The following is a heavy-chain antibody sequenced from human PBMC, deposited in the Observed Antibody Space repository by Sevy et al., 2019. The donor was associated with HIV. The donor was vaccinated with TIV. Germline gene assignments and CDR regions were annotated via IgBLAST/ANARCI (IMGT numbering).Heavy chain of an antibody. J-gene: IGHJ6*02. CDR1: GGSISSSNW. CDR2: IYQSGST. D-gene: IGHD6-19*01. Sequence: SETLSLTCAVSGGSISSSNWWSWVRQPPGKGLEWIGEIYQSGSTNYNPSLKSRVTISVDKSKNQFSLKLSSVTAADTAVYYCARAGTQWLAFYYYYGMDVWGQGTTVTVSS. CDR3: ARAGTQWLAFYYYYGMDV. V-gene: IGHV4-4*02.